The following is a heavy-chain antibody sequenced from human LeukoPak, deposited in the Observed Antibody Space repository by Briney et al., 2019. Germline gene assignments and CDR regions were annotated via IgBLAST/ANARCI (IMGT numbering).Heavy chain of an antibody. D-gene: IGHD3-10*01. Sequence: SETESLTCAVSGGSISSGGYSWSWIRQPPGKGLEWIGYIYHSGSTYYNPSLKSRVTISVDRSKNQFSLKLSSVTAADTAVYYCARGGWFGEFWFDYWGQGTLVTVSS. CDR3: ARGGWFGEFWFDY. CDR2: IYHSGST. J-gene: IGHJ4*02. V-gene: IGHV4-30-2*01. CDR1: GGSISSGGYS.